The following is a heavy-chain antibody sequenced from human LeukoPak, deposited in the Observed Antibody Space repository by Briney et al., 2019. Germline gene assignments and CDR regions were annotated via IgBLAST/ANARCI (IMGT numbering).Heavy chain of an antibody. D-gene: IGHD2-15*01. CDR3: AREYCSGGSCLDP. CDR1: GGSISSYY. J-gene: IGHJ5*02. Sequence: SETLSLXCTVSGGSISSYYWSWIRQPPGKGLEWIGYIYYSGSTNYNPSLKSRVTISVDTTKNQFSLKLSSVTAADTAVYYCAREYCSGGSCLDPWGQGTLVTVSS. CDR2: IYYSGST. V-gene: IGHV4-59*01.